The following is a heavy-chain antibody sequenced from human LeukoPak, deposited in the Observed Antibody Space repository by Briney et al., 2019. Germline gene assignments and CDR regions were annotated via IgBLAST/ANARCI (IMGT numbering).Heavy chain of an antibody. J-gene: IGHJ4*02. CDR3: AKVGYYESGGYYSTPLDY. CDR1: GFTFSSYA. Sequence: QPGGSLRLSCAASGFTFSSYAMSWVRQAPGKGLEWVSSISGSGGGTYYADSVKGRFTISRDNPKNTLYLQMNSLRAEDTAVYYCAKVGYYESGGYYSTPLDYWGQGTLVTVSS. D-gene: IGHD3-22*01. V-gene: IGHV3-23*01. CDR2: ISGSGGGT.